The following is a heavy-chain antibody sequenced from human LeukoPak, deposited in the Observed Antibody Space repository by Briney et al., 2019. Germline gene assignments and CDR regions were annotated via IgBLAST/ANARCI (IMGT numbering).Heavy chain of an antibody. V-gene: IGHV3-48*04. CDR1: GFTFSSYS. J-gene: IGHJ5*02. CDR2: ISSSGSNT. CDR3: ARTAFDWSQVGGNWFDP. D-gene: IGHD3-9*01. Sequence: GGFLRLSCAASGFTFSSYSLNWVRQAPGQGLEWISYISSSGSNTDYADSVKGRFTISRDNGKNSVYLQMNSLRAEDTAVYYCARTAFDWSQVGGNWFDPWGQGTLVTVSS.